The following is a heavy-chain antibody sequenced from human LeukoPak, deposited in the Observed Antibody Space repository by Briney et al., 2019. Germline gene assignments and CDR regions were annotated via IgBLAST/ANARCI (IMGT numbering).Heavy chain of an antibody. J-gene: IGHJ6*02. Sequence: GGSLRLSCAASGFTFDTYTMIWVRQAPGTGLEWVSYIDTTSTTMYYADSVKGRFTISRNNAKNSLYLQMNSLRAEDTALYYCAKDTGGIAARPGGMDVWGQGTTVTVSS. D-gene: IGHD6-6*01. CDR2: IDTTSTTM. V-gene: IGHV3-48*01. CDR1: GFTFDTYT. CDR3: AKDTGGIAARPGGMDV.